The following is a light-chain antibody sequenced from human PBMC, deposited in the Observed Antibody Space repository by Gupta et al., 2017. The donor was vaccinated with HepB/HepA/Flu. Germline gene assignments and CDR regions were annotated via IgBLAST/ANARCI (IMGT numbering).Light chain of an antibody. CDR1: SSNIGRNI. CDR3: AAWDDSLNGFYV. Sequence: QSVLPQPPSASGPPGQRVTNSCSGSSSNIGRNIVNWYQQLPGTAPKLLIDSNNQRHSGVPDRFSGSKSGTSASLAITGLQSEDEADYYCAAWDDSLNGFYVFGTGTKVTVL. J-gene: IGLJ1*01. V-gene: IGLV1-44*01. CDR2: SNN.